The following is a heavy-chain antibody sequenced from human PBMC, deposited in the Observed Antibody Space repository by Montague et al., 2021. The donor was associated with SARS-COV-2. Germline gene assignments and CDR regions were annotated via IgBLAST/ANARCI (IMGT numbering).Heavy chain of an antibody. CDR2: IYYSGST. Sequence: SETLSLTCTVSGGSISSYYWSWIRQPPGKGLEWIGDIYYSGSTXXXPSXKGRVTISVDTSKNQFSLKLSSVTAADTAVYYCARGSGWKGNSFDIWGQGTMVTVSS. D-gene: IGHD6-19*01. CDR3: ARGSGWKGNSFDI. V-gene: IGHV4-59*01. CDR1: GGSISSYY. J-gene: IGHJ3*02.